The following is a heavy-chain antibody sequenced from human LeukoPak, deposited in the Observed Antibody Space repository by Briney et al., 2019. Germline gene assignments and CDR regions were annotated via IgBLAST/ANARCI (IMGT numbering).Heavy chain of an antibody. CDR2: IYPGESET. J-gene: IGHJ4*02. CDR1: GYSFTSYW. Sequence: GESLQISCKGSGYSFTSYWIGWVRQMPGKGLEWMGIIYPGESETRYSPSVQGQVTISADKSITTAYLQWSSLKASDTAMYYCAKLGAYSSSWYGFFDYWGQGTLVAVSS. D-gene: IGHD6-13*01. V-gene: IGHV5-51*01. CDR3: AKLGAYSSSWYGFFDY.